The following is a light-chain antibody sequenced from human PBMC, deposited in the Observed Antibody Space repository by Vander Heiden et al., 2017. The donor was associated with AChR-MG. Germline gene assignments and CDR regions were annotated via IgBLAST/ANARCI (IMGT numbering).Light chain of an antibody. CDR3: QVYGGSPLIT. CDR1: QLVSSTY. Sequence: EMFLTQSPGTTALHPGASATLPARTSQLVSSTYVAWYQQRPGQPPRLPIYGASNRATGIPDRFSGRGSDQLYILSIDNLEAEDFAVYYCQVYGGSPLITFGPGTKVEI. CDR2: GAS. V-gene: IGKV3-20*01. J-gene: IGKJ3*01.